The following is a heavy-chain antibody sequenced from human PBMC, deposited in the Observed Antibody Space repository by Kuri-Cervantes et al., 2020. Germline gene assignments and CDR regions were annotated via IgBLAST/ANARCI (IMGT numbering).Heavy chain of an antibody. CDR2: ISSSSSTI. CDR3: ARVRELVIDY. J-gene: IGHJ4*02. D-gene: IGHD1-26*01. V-gene: IGHV3-48*02. CDR1: GFTFSSYS. Sequence: GGSLRLSCAASGFTFSSYSMNWVRQAPGKGLEWVSYISSSSSTIYYADSVKGRFTISRDNAKNSLYLRMNSLRDEDTAVYYCARVRELVIDYWGQGTLVTVSS.